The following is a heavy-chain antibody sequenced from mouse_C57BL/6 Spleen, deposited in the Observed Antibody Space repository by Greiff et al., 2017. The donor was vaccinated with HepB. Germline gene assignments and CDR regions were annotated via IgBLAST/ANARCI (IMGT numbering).Heavy chain of an antibody. Sequence: QVQLQQPGAELVMPGASVKLSCKASGYTFTSYWMHWVKQRPGQGLEWIGEIDPSDSYTNYNQKFKGKSTLTVDKSSSTAYMQLSSLTSEDSAVYYFARGANWDGGFDYWGQGTTLTVSS. J-gene: IGHJ2*01. V-gene: IGHV1-69*01. CDR3: ARGANWDGGFDY. CDR1: GYTFTSYW. CDR2: IDPSDSYT. D-gene: IGHD4-1*01.